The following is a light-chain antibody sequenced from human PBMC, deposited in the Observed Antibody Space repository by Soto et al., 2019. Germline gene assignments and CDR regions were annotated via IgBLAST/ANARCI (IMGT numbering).Light chain of an antibody. V-gene: IGKV3-15*01. CDR3: QQHNGWPLT. CDR2: HVS. Sequence: EIVMTQSPATLSVFPGETATLSCRASQTLNNFLAWYQQKPGQAPRLLIYHVSTRATGIPARFTGSGSGTEFSLAINNVQSEDSAVYYCQQHNGWPLTFGAGTKVEIK. J-gene: IGKJ4*01. CDR1: QTLNNF.